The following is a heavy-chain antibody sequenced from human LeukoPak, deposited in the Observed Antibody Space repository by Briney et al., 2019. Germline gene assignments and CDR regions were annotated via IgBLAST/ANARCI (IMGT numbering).Heavy chain of an antibody. CDR3: AKIGRSYDFWTGYYEEEVDYMDV. J-gene: IGHJ6*03. D-gene: IGHD3-3*01. CDR2: ISDSGVGT. Sequence: GGSLRLSCAASGFTFSSYGMNWVRQAPGKGLEWVSGISDSGVGTKHADSMKGRFTISRDNSKNTLYLQMNSLRAEDTAVYYCAKIGRSYDFWTGYYEEEVDYMDVWGKGTTVTVSS. V-gene: IGHV3-23*01. CDR1: GFTFSSYG.